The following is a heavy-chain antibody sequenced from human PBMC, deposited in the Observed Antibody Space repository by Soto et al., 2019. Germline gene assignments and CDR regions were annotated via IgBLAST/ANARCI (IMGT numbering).Heavy chain of an antibody. CDR3: AKALSSGSTDFDY. CDR2: ISWNSGSI. D-gene: IGHD6-19*01. Sequence: EVQLVESGGGLVQPGRSLRLSCAASGFTFDDYAMHWVLQAPGKGLERVSGISWNSGSIGYADSVKGRFTISRDNAKNSLYLQMNRLRAEDTALYYCAKALSSGSTDFDYWGQGTLVTVSS. CDR1: GFTFDDYA. J-gene: IGHJ4*02. V-gene: IGHV3-9*01.